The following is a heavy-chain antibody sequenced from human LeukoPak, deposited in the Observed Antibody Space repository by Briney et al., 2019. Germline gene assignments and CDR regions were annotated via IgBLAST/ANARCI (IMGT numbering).Heavy chain of an antibody. CDR3: ARERRIANWFDP. CDR1: GYTFTSYA. J-gene: IGHJ5*02. CDR2: INPNSGGT. V-gene: IGHV1-2*02. Sequence: ASVKVSCKASGYTFTSYAMNWVRQAPGQGLEWMGWINPNSGGTNYAQKFQGRVTMTRDTSISTAYMELSRLRSDDTAVYYCARERRIANWFDPWGQGTLVTVSS. D-gene: IGHD3-16*02.